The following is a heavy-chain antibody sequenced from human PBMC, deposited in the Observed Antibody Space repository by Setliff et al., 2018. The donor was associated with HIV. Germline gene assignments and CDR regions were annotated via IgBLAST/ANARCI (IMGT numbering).Heavy chain of an antibody. Sequence: PGGSLRLSCTASGFTFTNAWMSWVRQDPGKGLEWVGRIKSKTDGETTEYAASVKGRFTLSRDDSKSIAYLQMNSLNTEDTGVYYCTPPPGTYWGKGTRVTASS. D-gene: IGHD1-1*01. CDR1: GFTFTNAW. J-gene: IGHJ4*02. V-gene: IGHV3-15*01. CDR2: IKSKTDGETT. CDR3: TPPPGTY.